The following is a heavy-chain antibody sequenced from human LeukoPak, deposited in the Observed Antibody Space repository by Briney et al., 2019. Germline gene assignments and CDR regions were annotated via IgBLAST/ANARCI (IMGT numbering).Heavy chain of an antibody. Sequence: SETLSLTCTVSDGSISSYYWSWIRQPPGKGLEWIGYIYTSGSTNYNPSLKSRVTISVDTSKNQFSLKLSSVTAADTAVYYCARRSWSGYEHDYWGQGTLVTVSS. CDR1: DGSISSYY. D-gene: IGHD3-3*01. CDR2: IYTSGST. CDR3: ARRSWSGYEHDY. J-gene: IGHJ4*02. V-gene: IGHV4-4*09.